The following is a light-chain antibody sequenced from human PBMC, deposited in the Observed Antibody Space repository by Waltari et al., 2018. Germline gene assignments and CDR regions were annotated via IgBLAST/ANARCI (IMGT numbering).Light chain of an antibody. CDR3: QQYGSSPKT. J-gene: IGKJ1*01. Sequence: EIVMTQSPATLSVSPGERATLSCRASQTINSDLAWYQQKPGQAPRLLIYAASTRATGIPVRFSGSGSGTDFTLTISRLEPEDFAVYYCQQYGSSPKTFGQGTKVEIK. V-gene: IGKV3-20*01. CDR1: QTINSD. CDR2: AAS.